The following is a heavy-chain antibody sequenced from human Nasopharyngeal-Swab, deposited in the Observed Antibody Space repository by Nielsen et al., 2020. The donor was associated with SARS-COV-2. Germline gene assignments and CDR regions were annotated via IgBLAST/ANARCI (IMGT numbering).Heavy chain of an antibody. CDR2: IYYSGST. V-gene: IGHV4-59*08. Sequence: SETLSLTCTVSGGSISSYYWSWIRQPPGKGLEWIGYIYYSGSTNYNPSLKSRVTISVDTSKNQPSLKLSSVTAADTAVYYCARGQATGLVVVTSSGYFDLWGRGTLVTVSS. CDR3: ARGQATGLVVVTSSGYFDL. CDR1: GGSISSYY. D-gene: IGHD2-21*02. J-gene: IGHJ2*01.